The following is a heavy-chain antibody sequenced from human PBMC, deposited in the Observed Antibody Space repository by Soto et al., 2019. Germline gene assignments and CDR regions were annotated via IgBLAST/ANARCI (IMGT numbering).Heavy chain of an antibody. J-gene: IGHJ5*02. CDR1: ADTFTSYS. V-gene: IGHV1-46*01. CDR2: INPNVGST. D-gene: IGHD3-16*02. CDR3: ATSSGGVFGIIIEDPTRLAP. Sequence: ASVKVSCKAPADTFTSYSIHWVRQAPGHGLEWMGIINPNVGSTRFAQTFQGRVTMTTDTSTSTVYMELRSLRSEDTAVYYCATSSGGVFGIIIEDPTRLAPRGQGSLVTVST.